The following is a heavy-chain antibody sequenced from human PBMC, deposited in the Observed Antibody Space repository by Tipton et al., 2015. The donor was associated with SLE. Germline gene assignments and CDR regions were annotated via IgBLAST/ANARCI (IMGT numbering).Heavy chain of an antibody. J-gene: IGHJ3*02. D-gene: IGHD6-19*01. CDR2: INHSGST. CDR1: GGSFSGYY. CDR3: ARAPYRNAWYGACDI. V-gene: IGHV4-34*01. Sequence: TLSLTCAVYGGSFSGYYWSWIRQPPGKGLEWIGEINHSGSTNYNPFLKSRVTISVDTSKNQFSLKLSSVTAADTGVIYCARAPYRNAWYGACDIWGQGTAVTVSS.